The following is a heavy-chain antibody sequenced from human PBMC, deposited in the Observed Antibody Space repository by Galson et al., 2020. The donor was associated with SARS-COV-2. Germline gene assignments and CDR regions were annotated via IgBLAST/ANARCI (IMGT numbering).Heavy chain of an antibody. J-gene: IGHJ6*02. V-gene: IGHV3-15*01. CDR3: TTDGEDMVVVPAARYYYYYGMDV. D-gene: IGHD2-2*01. CDR2: IKSKTDGGTT. Sequence: GGSLRLSCAASGFTFSNAWMSWVRQAPGKGLEWVGRIKSKTDGGTTDYAAPVKGRFTISRDDSKNTLYLQMNSLKTEDTAVYYCTTDGEDMVVVPAARYYYYYGMDVWGQGTTVTVSS. CDR1: GFTFSNAW.